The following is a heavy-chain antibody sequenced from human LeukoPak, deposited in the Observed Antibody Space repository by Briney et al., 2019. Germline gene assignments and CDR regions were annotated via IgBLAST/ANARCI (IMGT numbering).Heavy chain of an antibody. J-gene: IGHJ3*02. CDR2: ISYDGSNK. V-gene: IGHV3-30*03. D-gene: IGHD5-12*01. CDR1: GFTFSNYG. CDR3: ARDRPSGDDAFDI. Sequence: GGSLRLSCAASGFTFSNYGIHWVRQAPGKGLEWVAVISYDGSNKYYADSVKGRFTISRDNAKNTLYLQMNSLRAEDTAVYYCARDRPSGDDAFDIWGQGTMVTVSS.